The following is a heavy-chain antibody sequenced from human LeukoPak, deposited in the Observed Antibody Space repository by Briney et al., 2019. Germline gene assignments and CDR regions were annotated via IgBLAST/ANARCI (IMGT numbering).Heavy chain of an antibody. CDR1: GYTFTSYG. V-gene: IGHV1-18*01. J-gene: IGHJ5*02. Sequence: ASVKVSCKASGYTFTSYGISWVRQAPGQGLEWMGWISAYNGNTNYAQKLQGRVTITADESTSTAYMELSSLRSEDTAVYYCASSDCSSTSCYPGGTTGTFNRFDPWGQGTLVTVSS. D-gene: IGHD2-2*01. CDR3: ASSDCSSTSCYPGGTTGTFNRFDP. CDR2: ISAYNGNT.